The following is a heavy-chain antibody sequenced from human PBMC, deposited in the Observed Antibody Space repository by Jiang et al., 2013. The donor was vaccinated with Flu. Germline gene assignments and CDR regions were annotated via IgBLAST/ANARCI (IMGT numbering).Heavy chain of an antibody. J-gene: IGHJ6*01. CDR3: ARGMGSVVTATYGMDV. CDR2: INHSGST. Sequence: LLKPSETLSLTCAVYGGSFSGYYWSWIRQPPGKGLEWIGEINHSGSTNYNPSLKSRVTISVDTSKNQFSLKLSSVTAADTAVYYCARGMGSVVTATYGMDVWGPRGPRSPSPQ. V-gene: IGHV4-34*01. CDR1: GGSFSGYY. D-gene: IGHD2-21*02.